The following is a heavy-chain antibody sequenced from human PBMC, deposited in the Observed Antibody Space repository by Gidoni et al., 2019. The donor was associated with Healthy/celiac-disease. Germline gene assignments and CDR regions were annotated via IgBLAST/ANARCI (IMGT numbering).Heavy chain of an antibody. J-gene: IGHJ4*02. CDR1: GGTFSSYT. V-gene: IGHV1-69*08. CDR3: AREVGRDGYNPFGN. D-gene: IGHD3-3*01. Sequence: QVQLVQSGAEVTKPGSSVKVSCKASGGTFSSYTISWVRQAPGQGLEWMGRIIPILGIANYAQKFQGRVTITADKSTSTAYMELSSLRSEDTAVYYCAREVGRDGYNPFGNWGQGTLVTVSS. CDR2: IIPILGIA.